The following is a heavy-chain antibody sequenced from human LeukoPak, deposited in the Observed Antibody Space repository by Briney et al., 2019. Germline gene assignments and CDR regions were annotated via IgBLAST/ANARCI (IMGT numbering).Heavy chain of an antibody. CDR1: GGSISSGDYY. J-gene: IGHJ4*02. CDR3: ASQGVIAARPLDY. Sequence: PSETLSPTCTVSGGSISSGDYYWSWIRQPPGKGLEWIGYIYYSGSTYYNPSLKSRVTISVDTSKNQFSLKLSSVTAADTAVYYCASQGVIAARPLDYWGQGTLVTVAS. V-gene: IGHV4-30-4*08. CDR2: IYYSGST. D-gene: IGHD6-6*01.